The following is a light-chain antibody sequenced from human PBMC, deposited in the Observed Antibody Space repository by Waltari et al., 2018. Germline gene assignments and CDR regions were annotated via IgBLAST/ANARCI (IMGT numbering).Light chain of an antibody. CDR1: QSLLHSNGNTY. CDR3: MHALQTPLT. CDR2: LGS. Sequence: DIVMTQSPLSLPVTPGEPASTSCRSSQSLLHSNGNTYLDWYLQKPGQPPQVLIYLGSNRASGVPDRFRGSGSGTDFTLEISRVEAEDVGVYYCMHALQTPLTFGGGTKVEIK. J-gene: IGKJ4*01. V-gene: IGKV2-28*01.